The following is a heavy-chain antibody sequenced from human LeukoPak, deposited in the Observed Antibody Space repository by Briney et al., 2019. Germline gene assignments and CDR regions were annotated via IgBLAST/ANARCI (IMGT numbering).Heavy chain of an antibody. D-gene: IGHD3-10*01. CDR2: INWNGAST. CDR1: GVTFADYG. CDR3: ASPNYYGSGSYSRIYHMDV. Sequence: PGGSLRLSCAASGVTFADYGMSWVRHAPGKGLEWVSHINWNGASTAYADSVKGRFTISRDNAKNSLYLHMNSLRAEDTAVYYCASPNYYGSGSYSRIYHMDVWGKGTTVTVSS. V-gene: IGHV3-20*04. J-gene: IGHJ6*03.